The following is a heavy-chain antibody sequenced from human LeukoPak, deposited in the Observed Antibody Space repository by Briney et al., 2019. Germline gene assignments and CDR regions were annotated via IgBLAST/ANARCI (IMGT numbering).Heavy chain of an antibody. J-gene: IGHJ4*02. V-gene: IGHV3-23*01. CDR1: GFSFSSHA. CDR3: AKEDVDIVATTLYYFDY. CDR2: ISGSGGST. D-gene: IGHD5-12*01. Sequence: GGSLRLSCAASGFSFSSHAMSWVRQAPGKGLEWVSGISGSGGSTYYADSVKGRFTISRDNSKNTLYLQMNSLRAEDTAVYYCAKEDVDIVATTLYYFDYWGQGTLVTVSS.